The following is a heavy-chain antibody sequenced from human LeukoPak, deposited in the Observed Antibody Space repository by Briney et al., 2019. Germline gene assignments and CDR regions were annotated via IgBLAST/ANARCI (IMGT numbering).Heavy chain of an antibody. CDR2: INHSGST. CDR1: GGSFSGYY. Sequence: PSETLSLTCAVYGGSFSGYYWSWIRQPPGKGLEWIGEINHSGSTNYNPSLKSRVTISVDTSKNQFSLKLSSVTAADTAVYYCARGDYDILTGYPNYYFDYWGQGTLVTVSS. CDR3: ARGDYDILTGYPNYYFDY. V-gene: IGHV4-34*01. J-gene: IGHJ4*02. D-gene: IGHD3-9*01.